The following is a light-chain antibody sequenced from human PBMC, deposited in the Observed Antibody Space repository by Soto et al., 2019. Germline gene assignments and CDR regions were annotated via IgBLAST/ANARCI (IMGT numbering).Light chain of an antibody. CDR2: LEGSGSY. CDR1: SGHSSYI. Sequence: QPVLTQSSSASASLGSSVKLTCTLSSGHSSYIIAWHQQQPGKAPRYLMKLEGSGSYNKGSGVPDRFSGSSSGADRYLTISNLQFEDEADYYCETWDSNTHVFATGTKVTVL. V-gene: IGLV4-60*02. J-gene: IGLJ1*01. CDR3: ETWDSNTHV.